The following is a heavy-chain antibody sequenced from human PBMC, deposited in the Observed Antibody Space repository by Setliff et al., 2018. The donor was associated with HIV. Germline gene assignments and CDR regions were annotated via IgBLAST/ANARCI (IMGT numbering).Heavy chain of an antibody. CDR2: INYDGSEK. V-gene: IGHV3-7*01. D-gene: IGHD1-1*01. Sequence: GGSLRLSCTASGCTCNAYWMTWVRQAPGKGLEWVGNINYDGSEKDYGDSGKGRFTIARDNTKYSLYLQLNRLKVEDTAVYFCAREVDTGSLLNYWGQGTLVTVSS. CDR1: GCTCNAYW. J-gene: IGHJ4*02. CDR3: AREVDTGSLLNY.